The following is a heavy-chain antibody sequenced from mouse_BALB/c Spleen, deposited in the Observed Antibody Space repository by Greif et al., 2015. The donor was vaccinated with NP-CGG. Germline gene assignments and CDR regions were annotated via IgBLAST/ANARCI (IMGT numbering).Heavy chain of an antibody. CDR3: ARHYGRYFDV. J-gene: IGHJ1*01. D-gene: IGHD1-1*02. V-gene: IGHV5-15*02. CDR2: ISNLAYSI. Sequence: DVMLVESGGGLVQPGGSRKLSCAASGFTFSDYGMAWVRQAPGKGPEWVAFISNLAYSIYYANTVTGRFTISRENAKNTLYLEMSSLRSEDTAMYYCARHYGRYFDVWGAGTTVTVSS. CDR1: GFTFSDYG.